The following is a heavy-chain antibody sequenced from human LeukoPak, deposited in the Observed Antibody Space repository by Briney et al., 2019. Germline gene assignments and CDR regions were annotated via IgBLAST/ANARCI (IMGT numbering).Heavy chain of an antibody. J-gene: IGHJ4*02. CDR1: GFTVSSNY. V-gene: IGHV3-53*01. CDR3: ARLNNGGDEDY. CDR2: IYSGGST. D-gene: IGHD2-21*02. Sequence: GGSLRLSCAASGFTVSSNYMSWVRQAPGKGLEWVSVIYSGGSTYYADSVKGRFTISRDNSKNTLYLQMNSLRAEDTAVYYCARLNNGGDEDYWGQGTLVTVSS.